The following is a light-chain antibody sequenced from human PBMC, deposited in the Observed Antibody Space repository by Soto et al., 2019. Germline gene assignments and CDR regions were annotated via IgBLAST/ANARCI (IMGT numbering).Light chain of an antibody. V-gene: IGKV3-20*01. CDR1: QSVSSTF. J-gene: IGKJ1*01. CDR3: QQFGNSPLWT. CDR2: GAS. Sequence: EIVLTQSPGTLSLSPGERATLSCRASQSVSSTFLAWFQQKPGQAPRLLIYGASSRATGIPDRCSGSGSGRDFTITINRLEPEDFAVYYCQQFGNSPLWTFGQGTKVEIK.